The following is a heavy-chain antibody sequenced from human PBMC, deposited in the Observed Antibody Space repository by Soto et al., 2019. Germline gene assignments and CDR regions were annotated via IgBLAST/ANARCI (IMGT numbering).Heavy chain of an antibody. CDR2: INSDGSST. J-gene: IGHJ6*02. CDR3: ARDPEAAAWGYYYGMDV. V-gene: IGHV3-74*01. CDR1: GFTFSSYW. Sequence: EVQLVESGGDLVQPGGSLRLSCAASGFTFSSYWMHWVRQAPGKGLVWVSRINSDGSSTSYADSVKGRFTISRDNAKNTLYLQMNSLRAEDTAVYYCARDPEAAAWGYYYGMDVWGQGTTVTVSS. D-gene: IGHD6-13*01.